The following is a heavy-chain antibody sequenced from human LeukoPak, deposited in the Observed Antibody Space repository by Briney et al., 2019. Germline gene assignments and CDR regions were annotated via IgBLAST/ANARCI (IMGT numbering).Heavy chain of an antibody. CDR2: IIPILGIA. J-gene: IGHJ6*02. V-gene: IGHV1-69*04. CDR3: ARGQRVIEWELQGGMDV. Sequence: ASVKVSCKASGGTFSSYAISWVRQAPGQGLEWMGRIIPILGIANYAQKFQGRVTITADKSTSTAYMELSSLRSEDTAVYYCARGQRVIEWELQGGMDVWGQGTTVTVSS. D-gene: IGHD1-26*01. CDR1: GGTFSSYA.